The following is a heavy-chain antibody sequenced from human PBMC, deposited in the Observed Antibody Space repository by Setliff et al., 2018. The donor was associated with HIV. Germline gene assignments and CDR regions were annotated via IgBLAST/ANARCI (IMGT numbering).Heavy chain of an antibody. CDR2: VRSKPNGGTT. CDR1: GFTFDDYA. CDR3: TRDRRGFNSWSGYNGGFDY. D-gene: IGHD3-3*01. V-gene: IGHV3-49*04. J-gene: IGHJ4*02. Sequence: GGSLRLSCAASGFTFDDYALTWVRQAPGKGLEWVGFVRSKPNGGTTDYAASVKGRFTISRDDAKTIAYLQMNSLTTEDTAVYFCTRDRRGFNSWSGYNGGFDYWGQGTLVTVSS.